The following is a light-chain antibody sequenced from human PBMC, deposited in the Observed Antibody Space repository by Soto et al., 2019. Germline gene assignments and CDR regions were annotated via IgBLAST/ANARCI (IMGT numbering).Light chain of an antibody. J-gene: IGLJ1*01. CDR1: SRDVGGYNY. V-gene: IGLV2-14*01. CDR3: SSYTGSTTLHYV. CDR2: DVS. Sequence: QSALTQPASVSGSPGQSITISCTGTSRDVGGYNYVSWYQQHPGKAPKLLIYDVSNRPSGASNRFSGSKSGNTASLTISGLQAEDEADYYCSSYTGSTTLHYVFGTGTKLTVL.